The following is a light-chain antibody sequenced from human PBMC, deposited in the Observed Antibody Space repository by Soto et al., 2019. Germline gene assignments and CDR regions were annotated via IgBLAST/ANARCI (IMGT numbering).Light chain of an antibody. V-gene: IGKV1-9*01. CDR2: AAS. CDR3: QQLNSYPLS. J-gene: IGKJ4*01. CDR1: QGISSY. Sequence: DIQLTQSPSFLSASVGDRVTITCRASQGISSYLAWYQQKPGKAPKLLISAASTLQSGVPSRFSGSGSGTEFTLTISSLQPEDFATYCCQQLNSYPLSCGGGTKVEIK.